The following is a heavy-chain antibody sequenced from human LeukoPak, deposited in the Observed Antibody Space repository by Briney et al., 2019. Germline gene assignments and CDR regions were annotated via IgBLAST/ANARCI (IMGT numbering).Heavy chain of an antibody. CDR3: ARGGAGFDY. D-gene: IGHD1-26*01. CDR2: VNPNSGVT. CDR1: GYTFNGYY. J-gene: IGHJ4*02. Sequence: ASVKVSCKASGYTFNGYYIHWVRQAPGQGLEWMGWVNPNSGVTDYAQKFQDRVTMTRDTSISTAYMELGRLRSDDTAVYYCARGGAGFDYWGQGTLVTVSS. V-gene: IGHV1-2*02.